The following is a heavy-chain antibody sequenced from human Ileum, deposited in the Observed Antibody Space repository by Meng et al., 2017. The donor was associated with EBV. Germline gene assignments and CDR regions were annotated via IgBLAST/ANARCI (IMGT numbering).Heavy chain of an antibody. Sequence: VELKGAGPGLVGPSGTLSLTCSVSGDSISNEHWWSWVRQSPGKGLEWIGEIHHTRGPNYNPSLKSRVIISVDKSNNHFSLRLSAVTAADTAVYYCASNGAFSLDHWGQGTLVTVSS. D-gene: IGHD2-8*01. CDR2: IHHTRGP. CDR3: ASNGAFSLDH. J-gene: IGHJ4*02. V-gene: IGHV4-4*02. CDR1: GDSISNEHW.